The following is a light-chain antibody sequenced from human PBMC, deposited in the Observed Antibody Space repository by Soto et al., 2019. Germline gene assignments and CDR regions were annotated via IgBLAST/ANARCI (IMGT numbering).Light chain of an antibody. CDR1: QSVSSN. CDR2: GAS. J-gene: IGKJ1*01. V-gene: IGKV3-15*01. CDR3: QQYDNWPRT. Sequence: EIVMTQSPATLSVSPGERATLSCRASQSVSSNLAWYQQKPGQAPRLLIYGASTRAAAIPARFSGGGSGTEFTLTISSLQSEDFAVYYCQQYDNWPRTFSQGTKVEIK.